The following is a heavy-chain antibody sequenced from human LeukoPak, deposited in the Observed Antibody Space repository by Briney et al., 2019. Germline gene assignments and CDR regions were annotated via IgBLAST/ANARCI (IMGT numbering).Heavy chain of an antibody. CDR1: GFTFSTYG. J-gene: IGHJ4*02. Sequence: GSLRLSCAASGFTFSTYGMSWVRQPPGKGLEWIGEINHSGSTNYNPSLKSRVTISVDTSKNQFSLKLTSVTAADTAVYNCARRDTAMVTSFDYWGQGTLVTVSS. D-gene: IGHD5-18*01. CDR3: ARRDTAMVTSFDY. V-gene: IGHV4-34*01. CDR2: INHSGST.